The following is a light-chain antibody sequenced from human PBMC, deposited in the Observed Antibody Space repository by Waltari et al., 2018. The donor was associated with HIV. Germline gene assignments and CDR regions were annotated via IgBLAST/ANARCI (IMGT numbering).Light chain of an antibody. CDR3: QVWDSRSDHPV. CDR2: ADS. V-gene: IGLV3-21*02. Sequence: SYVLTLPPSVSVAPSQTARLTCGGNNIENNPVPWYQQSPGQAPVLVVHADSDRPSGIPERFSGSNSGNTATLTISRVEAGDEADYYCQVWDSRSDHPVLGGGTRLTVL. J-gene: IGLJ3*02. CDR1: NIENNP.